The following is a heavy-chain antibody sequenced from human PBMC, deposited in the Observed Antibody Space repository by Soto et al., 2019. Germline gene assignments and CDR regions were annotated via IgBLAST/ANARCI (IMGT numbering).Heavy chain of an antibody. D-gene: IGHD3-10*01. J-gene: IGHJ4*02. V-gene: IGHV4-39*01. CDR1: GASISRTGFH. CDR2: IYEGETT. Sequence: QLQLQESGPGLVKPSETLSLTCAVSGASISRTGFHWGWIRQPPGQGLEWIGSIYEGETTFYNSSLKSRGTISADTSKNHFALKLSSVPAADTAVYYCARRGSGHTFDYWGQGTLVTVSS. CDR3: ARRGSGHTFDY.